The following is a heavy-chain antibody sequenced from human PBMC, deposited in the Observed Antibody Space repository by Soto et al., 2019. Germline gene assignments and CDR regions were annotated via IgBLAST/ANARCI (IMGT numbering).Heavy chain of an antibody. CDR3: AREMPAPSDHYYGLDV. Sequence: QVQLVESGGGVVQPGRSLRLSCAASRFTFTNYAIHWVRQAPGKGLEWVAVMSYDESHKYYADSVKGRFTVSRDSSENTGYMQMNSLRAEDTAVYYCAREMPAPSDHYYGLDVWGQGTTVTVSS. CDR1: RFTFTNYA. D-gene: IGHD2-2*01. J-gene: IGHJ6*02. CDR2: MSYDESHK. V-gene: IGHV3-30-3*01.